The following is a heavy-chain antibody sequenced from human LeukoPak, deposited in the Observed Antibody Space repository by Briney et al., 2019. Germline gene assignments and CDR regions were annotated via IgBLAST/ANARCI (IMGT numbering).Heavy chain of an antibody. V-gene: IGHV1-46*01. CDR3: ARFGESNAFDY. J-gene: IGHJ4*02. D-gene: IGHD3-10*01. Sequence: GASVKVSCKASGYTFTSYYMHWVRQAPGQGLEWMGIINPSGGSTQGRVTMTRDTPTSTVYMELSSLRSEDTAVYYRARFGESNAFDYWGQGTLVAVSS. CDR2: INPSGGST. CDR1: GYTFTSYY.